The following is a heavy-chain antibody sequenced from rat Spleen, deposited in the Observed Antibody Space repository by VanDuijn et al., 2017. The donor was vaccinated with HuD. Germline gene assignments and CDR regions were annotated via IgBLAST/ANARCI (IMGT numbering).Heavy chain of an antibody. V-gene: IGHV5-29*01. CDR1: GFTFSNYG. CDR2: VSYAGSST. Sequence: EVQLVESDGGLVQPGRSLKLSCAASGFTFSNYGMAWVRQAPTKGLEWVASVSYAGSSTYYRDSVKGRFTISRDNAKSTLYLQMDSLRSEDTATYYCTTLRWDYFDSWGQGVMVTVSS. J-gene: IGHJ2*01. D-gene: IGHD1-5*01. CDR3: TTLRWDYFDS.